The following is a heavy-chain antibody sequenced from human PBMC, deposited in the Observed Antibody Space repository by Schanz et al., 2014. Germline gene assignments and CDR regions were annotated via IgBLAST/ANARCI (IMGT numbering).Heavy chain of an antibody. Sequence: VQLVESGGGVVQPGGSLRLSCAASTFTFSSDWMSWVRQAPGKGLEWVSYVSRSTPDIYYADSVKGRFTMSRDNAKNSVFLQMNSLRAEDTGLYFCARGGSGSHYRRDYWGQGTLVTVSS. J-gene: IGHJ4*02. D-gene: IGHD1-26*01. CDR1: TFTFSSDW. CDR3: ARGGSGSHYRRDY. V-gene: IGHV3-21*03. CDR2: VSRSTPDI.